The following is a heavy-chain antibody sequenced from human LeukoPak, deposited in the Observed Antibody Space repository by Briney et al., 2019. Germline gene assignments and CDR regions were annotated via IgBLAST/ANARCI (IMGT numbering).Heavy chain of an antibody. CDR3: ATYSSSNGREFQY. CDR2: INWNSGSE. CDR1: GFTFDDHG. J-gene: IGHJ1*01. Sequence: GGSLRLSCATSGFTFDDHGLSWVRQAPGKGLEWVFGINWNSGSERYAASVKGRFTISRDNAKNSLYLQMNSLRAEDTAVYYCATYSSSNGREFQYWGQGTLVTVSS. V-gene: IGHV3-20*04. D-gene: IGHD2-2*01.